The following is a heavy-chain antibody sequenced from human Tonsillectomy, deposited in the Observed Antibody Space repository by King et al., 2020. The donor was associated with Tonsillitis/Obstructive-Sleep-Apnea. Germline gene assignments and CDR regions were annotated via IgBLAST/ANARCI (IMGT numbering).Heavy chain of an antibody. CDR2: ISWNSGSI. CDR3: AKDIFQEGYSYGSASFDY. V-gene: IGHV3-9*01. Sequence: VQLVESGGGLVQPGRSLRLSCAASGFTFDDYAMHWVRQAPGKGLGWVSGISWNSGSIGYADSVKGRFTISRDNAKNSLYLQMNSLRAEDTALYYCAKDIFQEGYSYGSASFDYWGQGTLVTVSS. J-gene: IGHJ4*02. CDR1: GFTFDDYA. D-gene: IGHD5-18*01.